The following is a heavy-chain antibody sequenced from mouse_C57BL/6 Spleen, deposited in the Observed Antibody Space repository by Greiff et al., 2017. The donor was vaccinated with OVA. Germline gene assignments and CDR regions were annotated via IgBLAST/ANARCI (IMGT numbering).Heavy chain of an antibody. CDR1: GYTFTSYW. CDR2: IDPYSGGT. CDR3: AGYGKYYAMDY. Sequence: QVQLKQPGAELVKPGASVKLSCKASGYTFTSYWMHWVKQRPGRGLEWIGRIDPYSGGTKYNEKFKSKATLTVDKPSSTAYMQLSSLTSEDSAVYYCAGYGKYYAMDYWGQGTSVTVSA. J-gene: IGHJ4*01. D-gene: IGHD1-1*01. V-gene: IGHV1-72*01.